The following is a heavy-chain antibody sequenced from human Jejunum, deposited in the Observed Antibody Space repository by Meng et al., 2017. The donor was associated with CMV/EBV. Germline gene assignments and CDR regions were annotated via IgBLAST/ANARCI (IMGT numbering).Heavy chain of an antibody. V-gene: IGHV4-59*02. CDR2: IYHRGST. J-gene: IGHJ4*02. Sequence: CTVSGTSVNNYYWSWIRQPPGKGLEWIGYIYHRGSTDSNPSLSSRVTISIDTSKNQFSLKLSSVTAADTAVYYCARDQDTTMLAYWGQGTLVTVSS. CDR3: ARDQDTTMLAY. D-gene: IGHD3-10*02. CDR1: GTSVNNYY.